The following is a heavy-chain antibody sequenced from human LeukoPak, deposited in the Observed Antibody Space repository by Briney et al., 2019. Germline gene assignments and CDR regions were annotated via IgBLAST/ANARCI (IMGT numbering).Heavy chain of an antibody. CDR3: ARIPFGRDTYKRSDS. CDR1: GGSISSYY. CDR2: IYYSGST. Sequence: PSETLSLTCTVSGGSISSYYWSWIRQPPGKGLEWIGYIYYSGSTDYSPSLKSRVTISVDTSKNQFSLKLSSVTAADTAVYYCARIPFGRDTYKRSDSWGQGTLVTVSS. J-gene: IGHJ4*02. V-gene: IGHV4-59*01. D-gene: IGHD5-24*01.